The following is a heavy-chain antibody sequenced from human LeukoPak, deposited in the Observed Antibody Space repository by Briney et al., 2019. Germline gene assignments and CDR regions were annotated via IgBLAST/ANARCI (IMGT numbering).Heavy chain of an antibody. Sequence: SETLSLTCAVYGGSFSGYYWSWIRQPPGKGLEWIGEINHSGSTNYNPSLKSRVTISVDTSKNQFSLKLSSVTAADTAVYYCARASPTGDSSSWYSHNYYYYMDVWGKGTTVTVSS. D-gene: IGHD6-13*01. CDR1: GGSFSGYY. J-gene: IGHJ6*03. CDR3: ARASPTGDSSSWYSHNYYYYMDV. V-gene: IGHV4-34*01. CDR2: INHSGST.